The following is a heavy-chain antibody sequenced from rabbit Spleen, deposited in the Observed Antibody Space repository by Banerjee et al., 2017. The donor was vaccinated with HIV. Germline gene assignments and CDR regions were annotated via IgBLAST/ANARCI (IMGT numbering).Heavy chain of an antibody. CDR3: ARDTSSSFSSYGMDL. CDR2: IDSGSSDFT. V-gene: IGHV1S40*01. J-gene: IGHJ6*01. Sequence: QSLEESGGGLVQPEGSLTLTCTASGVSFSFSSYICWVRQAPGKGLEWIACIDSGSSDFTYFATWAKGRVTISKTSSTTVTLQMTRLTAADTATYFCARDTSSSFSSYGMDLWGQGTLVTVS. CDR1: GVSFSFSSY. D-gene: IGHD1-1*01.